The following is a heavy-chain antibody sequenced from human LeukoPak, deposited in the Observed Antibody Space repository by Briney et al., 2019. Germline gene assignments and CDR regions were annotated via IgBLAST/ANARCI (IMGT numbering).Heavy chain of an antibody. D-gene: IGHD3-3*01. CDR2: ISSNSKSI. J-gene: IGHJ4*02. Sequence: GGSLRLSCAASEFSFNTFNMNWVRQAPGKGLQWVAYISSNSKSIYYTDSVKGRFTISRDNAKNSLHLQMDSLSAEDTAVYYCARDFWSGYYTEDWGQGALVIVSS. CDR3: ARDFWSGYYTED. V-gene: IGHV3-48*04. CDR1: EFSFNTFN.